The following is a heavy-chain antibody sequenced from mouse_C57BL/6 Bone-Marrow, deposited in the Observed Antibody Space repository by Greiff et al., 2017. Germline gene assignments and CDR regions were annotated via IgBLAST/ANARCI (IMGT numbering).Heavy chain of an antibody. V-gene: IGHV5-6*02. J-gene: IGHJ3*01. CDR3: ARRDYGWFAY. CDR1: GFTFSSYG. D-gene: IGHD2-4*01. Sequence: EVMLVESGGDLVKPGGSLKLSCAASGFTFSSYGMSWVRQTPDKRLEWVATISSGGSYTYYPDGVKGRFTISRDNAKNTLYLQMRSLKSEDTAMYYCARRDYGWFAYWGRGTLVTVSA. CDR2: ISSGGSYT.